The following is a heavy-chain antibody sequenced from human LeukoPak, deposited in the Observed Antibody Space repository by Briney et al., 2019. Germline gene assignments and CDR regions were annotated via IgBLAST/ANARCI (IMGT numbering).Heavy chain of an antibody. CDR1: GFTFSSYG. J-gene: IGHJ4*02. Sequence: GGSLRLSCAASGFTFSSYGMHWVRQAPGKGLEWVAVISYDGSNKYYADSVKGRFTISRDNAKNSLYLQMNSLRAEDTAVYYCAASSSYTCDYWGQGTLVTVSS. V-gene: IGHV3-30*03. CDR3: AASSSYTCDY. CDR2: ISYDGSNK. D-gene: IGHD2-2*02.